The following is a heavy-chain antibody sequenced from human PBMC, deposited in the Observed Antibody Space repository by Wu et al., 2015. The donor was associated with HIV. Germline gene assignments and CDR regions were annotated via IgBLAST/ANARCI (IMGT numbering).Heavy chain of an antibody. CDR1: GYTFTSYG. J-gene: IGHJ4*02. CDR2: ISAYNGNT. D-gene: IGHD3-22*01. CDR3: ARENSYYDSSGSLDY. Sequence: QVQLVQSGAEVKKPGASVKVPCKASGYTFTSYGISWVRQAPGQGLEWMGWISAYNGNTNYAQKLQGRVTMTTDTSTSTAYMELRSLRSDDTAVYYCARENSYYDSSGSLDYWGQGTLVTVSS. V-gene: IGHV1-18*01.